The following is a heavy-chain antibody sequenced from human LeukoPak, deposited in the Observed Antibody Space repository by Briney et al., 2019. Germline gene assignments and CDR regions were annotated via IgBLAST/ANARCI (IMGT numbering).Heavy chain of an antibody. Sequence: PGGSLRLSCAASGFTFSSYSMNWVRQAPGKGLEWVSYISSSSSTIYYADSVKGRFTISRDNAKNSLYLQMNSLRAEDTAVYYCARVGGDGPDTHTTFDYWGQGTLVTVSS. CDR3: ARVGGDGPDTHTTFDY. V-gene: IGHV3-48*04. CDR1: GFTFSSYS. J-gene: IGHJ4*02. D-gene: IGHD2-21*01. CDR2: ISSSSSTI.